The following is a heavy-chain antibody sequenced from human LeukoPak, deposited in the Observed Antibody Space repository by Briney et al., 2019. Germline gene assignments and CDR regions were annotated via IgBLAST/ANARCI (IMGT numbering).Heavy chain of an antibody. V-gene: IGHV3-7*01. CDR3: ARGHYQLS. CDR1: GFTFSSYW. D-gene: IGHD2-2*01. J-gene: IGHJ5*02. Sequence: GGSLRLSCAASGFTFSSYWMSWVRQAPGKGLEWVASIKEEGSEKHYVDSVKGRFTISRDNAKNSLYLQMNSLRAEDTAVYYCARGHYQLSWGQGILVTVSS. CDR2: IKEEGSEK.